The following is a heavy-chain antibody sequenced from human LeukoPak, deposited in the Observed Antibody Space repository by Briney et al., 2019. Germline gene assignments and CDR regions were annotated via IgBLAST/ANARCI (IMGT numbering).Heavy chain of an antibody. V-gene: IGHV3-23*01. J-gene: IGHJ6*03. D-gene: IGHD3-3*01. CDR3: AKTHDFWSSRVRYMDV. CDR1: GFTFSSYA. CDR2: ISGSGGST. Sequence: PGGSLRLSCAASGFTFSSYAMSWVRQAPGKGLEWVSAISGSGGSTYYADSVKGRFTISRDNSKNMLYLQMNSLRAEDTAVYYCAKTHDFWSSRVRYMDVWGKGTTVTVSS.